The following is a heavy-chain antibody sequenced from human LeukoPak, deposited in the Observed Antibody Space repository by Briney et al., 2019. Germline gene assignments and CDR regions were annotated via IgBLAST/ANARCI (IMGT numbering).Heavy chain of an antibody. CDR3: AKDRYGSGSDTP. D-gene: IGHD3-10*01. CDR2: IRSDGNNK. Sequence: GGSLRLSCAASAFTFSRYGMHWVRQAPGKGLEWVALIRSDGNNKYYADSVKGRFTISRDDSKNTLSLQMNSLRTEDTAVYYCAKDRYGSGSDTPWGQGTLVTVSS. CDR1: AFTFSRYG. V-gene: IGHV3-30*02. J-gene: IGHJ5*02.